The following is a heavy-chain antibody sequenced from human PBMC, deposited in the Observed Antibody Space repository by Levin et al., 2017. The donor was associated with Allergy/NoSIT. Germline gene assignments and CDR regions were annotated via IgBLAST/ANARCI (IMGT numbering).Heavy chain of an antibody. CDR2: ISSSSSYI. J-gene: IGHJ4*02. CDR3: ARDRYSSGWYPPGLASSPLDY. D-gene: IGHD6-19*01. CDR1: GFTFSSYS. V-gene: IGHV3-21*01. Sequence: GESLKISCAASGFTFSSYSMNWVRQAPGKGLEWVSSISSSSSYIYYADSVKGRFTISRDNAKNSLYLQMNSLRAEDTAVYYCARDRYSSGWYPPGLASSPLDYWGQGTLVTVSS.